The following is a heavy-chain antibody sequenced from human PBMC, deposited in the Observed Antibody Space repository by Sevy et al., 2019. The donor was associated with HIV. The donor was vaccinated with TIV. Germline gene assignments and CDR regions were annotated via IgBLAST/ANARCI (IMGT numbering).Heavy chain of an antibody. CDR2: VFYVGNS. J-gene: IGHJ6*02. CDR1: GGSITSSGHY. V-gene: IGHV4-39*01. CDR3: ARVAGGENYDYGIDV. Sequence: SETLSLTCTVSGGSITSSGHYWGWIRQSPGKGLEWIGAVFYVGNSYANPSLTGRVTISADTSKSLFSLSLTSLTAADTAIYYCARVAGGENYDYGIDVWGLGTSVTVSS. D-gene: IGHD2-21*01.